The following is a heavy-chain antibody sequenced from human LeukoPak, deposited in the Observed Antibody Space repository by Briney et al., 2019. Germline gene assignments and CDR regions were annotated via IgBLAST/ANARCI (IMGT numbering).Heavy chain of an antibody. D-gene: IGHD3-3*01. V-gene: IGHV4-34*01. J-gene: IGHJ5*02. Sequence: PSETLSLTCAVYGGSFSGYYWSWIRQPPGKGLEWIGEINHSGSTNYNPSLKSRVTIPVDTSKNHFSLKLSSVTAADTAVYYCARGQRLYDFWSGYYTYSDYNWFDPWGQGTLVTVFS. CDR1: GGSFSGYY. CDR3: ARGQRLYDFWSGYYTYSDYNWFDP. CDR2: INHSGST.